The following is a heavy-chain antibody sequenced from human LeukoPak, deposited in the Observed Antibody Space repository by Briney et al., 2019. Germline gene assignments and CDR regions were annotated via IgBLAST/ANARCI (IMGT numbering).Heavy chain of an antibody. CDR1: GGSISSGGYY. CDR3: ASFFTYYYDSSGYQTPSKIDY. Sequence: SETLSLTCTVSGGSISSGGYYWSWIRQHPGQGLEWIGYIYYSGSTYYNPSLKSRVTISVDTSKNQFSLKLSSVTAADTAVYYCASFFTYYYDSSGYQTPSKIDYWGQGTLVTVSS. D-gene: IGHD3-22*01. J-gene: IGHJ4*02. CDR2: IYYSGST. V-gene: IGHV4-31*03.